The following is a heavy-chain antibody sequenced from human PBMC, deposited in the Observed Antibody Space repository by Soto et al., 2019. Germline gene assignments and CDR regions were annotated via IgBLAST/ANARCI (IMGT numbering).Heavy chain of an antibody. Sequence: WTWIRQHPGKGLEWIWYIYYSGSTSYNPSLQSRTTMSLDTSKNQFSLRLSSVTAADTAVYYCARVNYDSSGYYYAGQLDYWGQGTLVTVSP. J-gene: IGHJ4*02. CDR2: IYYSGST. V-gene: IGHV4-31*02. D-gene: IGHD3-22*01. CDR3: ARVNYDSSGYYYAGQLDY.